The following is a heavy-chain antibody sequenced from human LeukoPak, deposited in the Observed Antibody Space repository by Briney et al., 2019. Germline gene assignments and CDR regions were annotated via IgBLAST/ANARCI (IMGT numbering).Heavy chain of an antibody. Sequence: PSETLSLTCAVYGGSFSGYYWSWIRQPPGKGLEWIGEINHSGSTNYNPSLKSRVTISVDTSKNQFSLKLSSVTAADTAAYYCARDSDIKRSFGVVGPYYMDVWGKGTTVTVSS. V-gene: IGHV4-34*01. CDR3: ARDSDIKRSFGVVGPYYMDV. CDR1: GGSFSGYY. D-gene: IGHD3-3*01. CDR2: INHSGST. J-gene: IGHJ6*03.